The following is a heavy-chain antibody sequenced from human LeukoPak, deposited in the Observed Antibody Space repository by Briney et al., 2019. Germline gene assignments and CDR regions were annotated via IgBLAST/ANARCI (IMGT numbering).Heavy chain of an antibody. CDR2: IYHSGST. Sequence: SETLSLTCAVSGYSISSGYYWGWIRQPPGQGLEWIGSIYHSGSTYYNPSLKSRVTISVDTSKNQFSLKLSSVTAADTAVYYCARHRWYYDSSGSFDYWGQGTLVTVSS. V-gene: IGHV4-38-2*01. CDR1: GYSISSGYY. CDR3: ARHRWYYDSSGSFDY. J-gene: IGHJ4*02. D-gene: IGHD3-22*01.